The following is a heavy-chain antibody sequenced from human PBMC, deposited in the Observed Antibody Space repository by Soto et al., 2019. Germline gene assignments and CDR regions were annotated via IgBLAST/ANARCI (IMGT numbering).Heavy chain of an antibody. V-gene: IGHV1-69*02. CDR1: GGTFGSYT. J-gene: IGHJ5*02. D-gene: IGHD3-3*01. CDR2: IIPILGIA. Sequence: SVKVSCKASGGTFGSYTISWVRQAPGQGLEWMGRIIPILGIANYAQKFQGRVTITADKSTSTAYMELSSLRSEDTAVYYCARAPPEFWSGYFGWFDPWGQGTLVTVSS. CDR3: ARAPPEFWSGYFGWFDP.